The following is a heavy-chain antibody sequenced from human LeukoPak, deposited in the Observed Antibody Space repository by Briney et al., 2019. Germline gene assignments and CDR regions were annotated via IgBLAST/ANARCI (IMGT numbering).Heavy chain of an antibody. V-gene: IGHV4-61*01. CDR2: IYYSGST. CDR3: ARSRLFDY. CDR1: GGSVSSGSYY. J-gene: IGHJ4*02. Sequence: SETLSLTCPVSGGSVSSGSYYWSWIRQPPGKGLEWIGYIYYSGSTNYNPSLKSRVTISVDTSKNQFSLKLSSVTAVDTAVYYCARSRLFDYWGQGTLVTVSS.